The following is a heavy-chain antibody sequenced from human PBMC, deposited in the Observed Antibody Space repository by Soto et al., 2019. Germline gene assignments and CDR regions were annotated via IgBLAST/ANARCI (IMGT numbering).Heavy chain of an antibody. J-gene: IGHJ4*02. CDR2: LSHDGGNI. V-gene: IGHV3-23*01. CDR3: AKQMGAWVDTAIDF. CDR1: DFSFTHHA. D-gene: IGHD1-26*01. Sequence: GGSLRLSCVAPDFSFTHHAMTWVRLPPGKGLQWVAALSHDGGNIYYRDSVRGRSTISRDNSKNTLYLQMHSLKADDTAVYFCAKQMGAWVDTAIDFWGQGTQVTVSS.